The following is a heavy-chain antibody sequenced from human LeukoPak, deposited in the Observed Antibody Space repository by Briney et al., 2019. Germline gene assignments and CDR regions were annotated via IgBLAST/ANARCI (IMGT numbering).Heavy chain of an antibody. D-gene: IGHD2-15*01. CDR2: ISGGDGNT. CDR3: AKGSGSSSYSAFDY. Sequence: SGGSLGLSCAASGFTFSSYAMNWVRQAPGKGLEWVSGISGGDGNTYYAGSVKGRFTISRDSSKNTLYLQMNSLRADDTAVYYCAKGSGSSSYSAFDYWGQGTLVTVSS. V-gene: IGHV3-23*01. J-gene: IGHJ4*02. CDR1: GFTFSSYA.